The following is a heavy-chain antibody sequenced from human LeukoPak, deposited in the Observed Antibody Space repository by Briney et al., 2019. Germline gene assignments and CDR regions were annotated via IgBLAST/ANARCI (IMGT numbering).Heavy chain of an antibody. V-gene: IGHV1-8*03. CDR1: GYTFTSYG. CDR2: LNPNSGNT. CDR3: ARGDYGYFDY. D-gene: IGHD4-17*01. J-gene: IGHJ4*02. Sequence: ASVKVSCKASGYTFTSYGISWVRQATGQGLEWMGWLNPNSGNTGYAQKFQGRVTITRNTSISTAYMELSSLRSEDTAVYYCARGDYGYFDYWGQGTLVTVSS.